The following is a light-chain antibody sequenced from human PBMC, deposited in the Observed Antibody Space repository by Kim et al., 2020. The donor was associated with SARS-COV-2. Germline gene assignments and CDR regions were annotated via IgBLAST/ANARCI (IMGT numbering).Light chain of an antibody. CDR2: DAS. CDR3: QHRLNWPIT. CDR1: QSVVTY. Sequence: LSHGERAAIPRRRSQSVVTYLACYQPKTGQAPRLLIYDASNRATGIPARFSGSGFGTDFTLTISNLEPEDFAVYYCQHRLNWPITFGGGTKVDIK. V-gene: IGKV3-11*01. J-gene: IGKJ4*01.